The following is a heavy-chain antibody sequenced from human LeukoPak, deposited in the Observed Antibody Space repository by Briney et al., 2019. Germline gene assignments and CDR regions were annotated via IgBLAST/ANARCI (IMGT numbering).Heavy chain of an antibody. Sequence: GESLKISCKGSGYSFTSYWIGWVRQMPGKGLEWMGIIYPGDSDTRYSPSFQGQVTISADKSISTTYLQWSSLKASDTAMYYCARRVSTLDYGFWSGSMDVWGKGTTVTVSS. CDR1: GYSFTSYW. CDR3: ARRVSTLDYGFWSGSMDV. V-gene: IGHV5-51*01. J-gene: IGHJ6*03. D-gene: IGHD3-3*01. CDR2: IYPGDSDT.